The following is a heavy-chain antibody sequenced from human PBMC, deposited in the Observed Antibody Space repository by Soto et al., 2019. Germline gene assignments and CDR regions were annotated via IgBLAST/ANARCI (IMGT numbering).Heavy chain of an antibody. Sequence: QVQLQESGPGLVKPSGTLSLTCSVSGGSIVSANWWSWVRLSPGKGLVWIGEIYHSGWTTYNPALKSRVYISVHQSKRLFSLNVSSVTAADTAVYYCARRRLLGFEEPCHAFDFWGQGAPVIVSS. CDR2: IYHSGWT. CDR1: GGSIVSANW. J-gene: IGHJ3*01. D-gene: IGHD3-10*01. V-gene: IGHV4-4*02. CDR3: ARRRLLGFEEPCHAFDF.